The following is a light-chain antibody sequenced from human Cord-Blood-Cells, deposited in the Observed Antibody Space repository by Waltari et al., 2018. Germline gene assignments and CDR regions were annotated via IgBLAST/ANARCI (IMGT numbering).Light chain of an antibody. CDR3: CSYAGSSTFVV. CDR1: RSDVGSSNL. CDR2: EGS. J-gene: IGLJ2*01. Sequence: QSALTQPASVSGSPGQSITIPCTGTRSDVGSSNLVSWYQQHPGKAPKLMIYEGSKRPSGVSNRFSGSKSGNTASLTISGLQAEDEADYYCCSYAGSSTFVVFGGGTKLTVL. V-gene: IGLV2-23*03.